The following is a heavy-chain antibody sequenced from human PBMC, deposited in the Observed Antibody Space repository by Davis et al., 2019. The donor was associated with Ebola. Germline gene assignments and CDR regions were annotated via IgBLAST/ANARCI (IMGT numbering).Heavy chain of an antibody. CDR3: ARDCTGGVCPQGYYYGMDV. CDR1: GFTFSSYS. V-gene: IGHV3-48*02. Sequence: GESLKISCAASGFTFSSYSMNWVRQAPGKGLEWVSYISSSSSTIYYADSVKGRFTISRDNAKNSLYLQMNSLRDEDTAVYYCARDCTGGVCPQGYYYGMDVWGQGTTVTVSS. D-gene: IGHD2-8*02. CDR2: ISSSSSTI. J-gene: IGHJ6*02.